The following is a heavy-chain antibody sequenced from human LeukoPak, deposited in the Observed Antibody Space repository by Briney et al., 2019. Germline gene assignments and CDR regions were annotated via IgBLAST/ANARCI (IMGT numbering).Heavy chain of an antibody. CDR1: GYIFNAYY. Sequence: ASVKLSCTTSGYIFNAYYVHWVRQSSGQGLEWMGWISAYNGNTNYAQKLPGRVTMTTDTSTSTAYMELRSLRSDDTAVYYCAWYYDSSGYLYNWFDPWGQGTLVTVSS. CDR3: AWYYDSSGYLYNWFDP. CDR2: ISAYNGNT. V-gene: IGHV1-18*04. J-gene: IGHJ5*02. D-gene: IGHD3-22*01.